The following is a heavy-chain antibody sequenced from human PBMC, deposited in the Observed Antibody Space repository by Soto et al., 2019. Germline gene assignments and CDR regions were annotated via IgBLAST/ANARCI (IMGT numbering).Heavy chain of an antibody. CDR2: ISGGGHNT. J-gene: IGHJ4*02. CDR1: GFAFSSYA. V-gene: IGHV3-23*01. D-gene: IGHD2-2*01. CDR3: AKENSLYCSSASCYLDY. Sequence: GGSLRLSCAASGFAFSSYAMSWVRQAPGKGLEWVSAISGGGHNTFYADSVKGRFTISRDNSENTLYLQMSSLRAEDTAAYFCAKENSLYCSSASCYLDYWGPGTLVTVSS.